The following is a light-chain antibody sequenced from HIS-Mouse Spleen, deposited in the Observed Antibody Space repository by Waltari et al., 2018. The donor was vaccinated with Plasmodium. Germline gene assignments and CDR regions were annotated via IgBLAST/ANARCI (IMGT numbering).Light chain of an antibody. Sequence: IRMTQSPSSLSASKGDRLTITCRASQGISSYLAWYQQKPGKAPKLLIYAASTLQSGVPSRFSGSGSGTDFTLTISCLQSEDFATYYCQQYYSYPLTFGGGTKVEIK. V-gene: IGKV1-8*01. CDR1: QGISSY. CDR3: QQYYSYPLT. CDR2: AAS. J-gene: IGKJ4*01.